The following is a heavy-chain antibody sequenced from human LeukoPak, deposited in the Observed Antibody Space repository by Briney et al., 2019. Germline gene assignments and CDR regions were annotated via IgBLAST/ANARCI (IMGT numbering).Heavy chain of an antibody. CDR3: ARDRGGEDCSGGSCYLRGFDY. D-gene: IGHD2-15*01. CDR2: ISYDGSNK. J-gene: IGHJ4*02. CDR1: GFTFSSYA. Sequence: GGSLRLSCAASGFTFSSYAMHWVRQAPGKGLEWAAVISYDGSNKYYADSVKGRFTISRDNSKNTLYLQMNSLRAEDTAVYYCARDRGGEDCSGGSCYLRGFDYWGQGTLVTVSS. V-gene: IGHV3-30*04.